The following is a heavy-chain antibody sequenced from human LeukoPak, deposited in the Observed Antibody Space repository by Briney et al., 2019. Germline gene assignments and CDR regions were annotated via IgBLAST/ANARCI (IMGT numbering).Heavy chain of an antibody. CDR1: GGSISSYY. CDR3: ARSKKDAFDI. Sequence: SETLSLTCTVSGGSISSYYCSWIRQPPGKGLEWIGYIYYSGSTNYNPSLKSRVTISVYTSKNQFSLKLSSVTAADTAVYYCARSKKDAFDIWGQGTMVTVSS. CDR2: IYYSGST. J-gene: IGHJ3*02. V-gene: IGHV4-59*01.